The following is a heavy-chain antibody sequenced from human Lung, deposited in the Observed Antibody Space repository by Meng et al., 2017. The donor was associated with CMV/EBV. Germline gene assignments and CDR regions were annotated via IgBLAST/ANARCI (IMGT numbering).Heavy chain of an antibody. J-gene: IGHJ6*02. V-gene: IGHV3-11*04. D-gene: IGHD2-2*01. CDR3: ARDLIVVVPAAPLDYYGMDV. CDR2: ISSSGSTI. Sequence: SCAASGFTFSDYYMSWIRQAPGKGLEWVSYISSSGSTIYYADSVKGRFTISRDNAKNSLYLQMNSLRAEDTAVYYCARDLIVVVPAAPLDYYGMDVWGQGTXVTVSS. CDR1: GFTFSDYY.